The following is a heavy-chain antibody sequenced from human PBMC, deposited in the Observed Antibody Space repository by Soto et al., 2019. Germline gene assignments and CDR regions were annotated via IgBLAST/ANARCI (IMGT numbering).Heavy chain of an antibody. J-gene: IGHJ6*02. CDR1: GFTFSSYG. CDR2: ISYDGSNK. V-gene: IGHV3-30*18. Sequence: QVQLVESGGGVVQPGRSLRLSCAASGFTFSSYGMHWVRQAPGKGLEWVAVISYDGSNKYYADSVKGRFTISRDNSKNTLYMQMNHLRAEETDVYYCENDRGTWFGELPREADVWGQGTTVTVSS. CDR3: ENDRGTWFGELPREADV. D-gene: IGHD3-10*01.